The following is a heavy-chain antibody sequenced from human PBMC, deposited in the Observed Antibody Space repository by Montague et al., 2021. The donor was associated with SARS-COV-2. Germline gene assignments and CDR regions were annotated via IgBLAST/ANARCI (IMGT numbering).Heavy chain of an antibody. CDR2: INESVSA. Sequence: SETLSLTCAVYGGSFSDYYWTWIRQPPGKGLEWIGKINESVSAXXXPSXKSRVTISIDAAKSQFSLNLYSVTAADAALYYCARSAQRGVRGLDAWGQGTLVTVSS. CDR3: ARSAQRGVRGLDA. CDR1: GGSFSDYY. J-gene: IGHJ3*01. V-gene: IGHV4-34*01. D-gene: IGHD3-10*01.